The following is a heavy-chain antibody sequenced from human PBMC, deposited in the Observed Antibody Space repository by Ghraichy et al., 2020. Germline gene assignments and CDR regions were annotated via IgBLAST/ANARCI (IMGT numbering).Heavy chain of an antibody. CDR2: IYSGGNT. Sequence: GGSLRLSCVVSGSSVSGDYMSWVRQAPGKGLEWVSVIYSGGNTYHSDSVKGRFTISRDNPKNTLYLQMNSLRDEDTAVYYCARGAAAGTPTWGQGTLVTVSS. D-gene: IGHD6-13*01. CDR1: GSSVSGDY. CDR3: ARGAAAGTPT. J-gene: IGHJ5*02. V-gene: IGHV3-53*01.